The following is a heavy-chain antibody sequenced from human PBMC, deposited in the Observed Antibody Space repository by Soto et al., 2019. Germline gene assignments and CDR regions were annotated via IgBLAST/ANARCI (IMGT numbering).Heavy chain of an antibody. Sequence: SETLSLTCTVSGGSISSYYWSWIRQPPGKGLEWIGYIYYSGSTNYNPSLKSRITISVDTSKNQFSLKLSSVTAADTAVYYCGRVLGSGWYFSNWFDPWGQGTLVTISS. D-gene: IGHD6-19*01. CDR3: GRVLGSGWYFSNWFDP. CDR2: IYYSGST. CDR1: GGSISSYY. J-gene: IGHJ5*02. V-gene: IGHV4-59*01.